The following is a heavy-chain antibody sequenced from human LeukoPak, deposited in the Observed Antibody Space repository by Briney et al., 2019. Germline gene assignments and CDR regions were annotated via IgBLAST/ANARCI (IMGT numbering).Heavy chain of an antibody. CDR1: GGSISSSSYY. Sequence: PSETLPLTCTVSGGSISSSSYYWGWIRQPPGKGLEWIGSIYYSGSTNYNPSLKSRVTMSVDTSKNQFSLKLSSVTAADTAVYYCARGVLYGDFWSGYYTARYYYYMDVWGKGTTVTVSS. D-gene: IGHD3-3*01. J-gene: IGHJ6*03. CDR2: IYYSGST. V-gene: IGHV4-39*07. CDR3: ARGVLYGDFWSGYYTARYYYYMDV.